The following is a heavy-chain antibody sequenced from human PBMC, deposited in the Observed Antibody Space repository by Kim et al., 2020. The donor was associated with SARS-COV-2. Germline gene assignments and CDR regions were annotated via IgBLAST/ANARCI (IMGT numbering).Heavy chain of an antibody. CDR2: IVVGTGNT. V-gene: IGHV1-58*02. Sequence: SVKVSCKASGFDFVSSSIQWLRQARGQRLEWIGWIVVGTGNTNAAQKFLNTVSFTRDKSTRTASMEMSSLTYDDTAVYYCVAGFGSLDAYDVWGQGTVVTVSP. CDR1: GFDFVSSS. CDR3: VAGFGSLDAYDV. J-gene: IGHJ3*01. D-gene: IGHD3-10*01.